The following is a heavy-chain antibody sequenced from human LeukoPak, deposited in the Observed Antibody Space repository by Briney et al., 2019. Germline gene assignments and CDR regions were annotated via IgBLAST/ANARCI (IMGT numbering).Heavy chain of an antibody. CDR3: ARDRGTSDYGGNPRWFDY. V-gene: IGHV1-8*03. J-gene: IGHJ4*02. CDR1: GYTFTSYD. CDR2: MNPNSGNS. D-gene: IGHD4-23*01. Sequence: GASVKVSCKASGYTFTSYDINWVRQATGQGLEWMGWMNPNSGNSGYAQKFQGRVTITRNTSISTAYMELSSLRSEDTAVYYCARDRGTSDYGGNPRWFDYWGQGTLVTVSS.